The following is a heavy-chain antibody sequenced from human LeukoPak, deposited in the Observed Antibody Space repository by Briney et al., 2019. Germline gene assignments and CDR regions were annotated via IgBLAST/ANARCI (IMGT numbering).Heavy chain of an antibody. CDR3: ARVLNNYGDGY. Sequence: GGSLRLSCAASGFTFSSYSMNWVRQAPGKGLEWVSSISSSSSYIYYADSVKGRFTLSRDKAKNSLYLQMNSLRAEDTAVYYCARVLNNYGDGYWGQGTLVTVSS. D-gene: IGHD4-17*01. CDR2: ISSSSSYI. J-gene: IGHJ4*02. V-gene: IGHV3-21*01. CDR1: GFTFSSYS.